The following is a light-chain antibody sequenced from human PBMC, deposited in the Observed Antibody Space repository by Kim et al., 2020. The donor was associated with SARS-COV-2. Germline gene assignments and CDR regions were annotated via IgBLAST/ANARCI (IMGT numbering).Light chain of an antibody. J-gene: IGKJ2*03. CDR1: HTVTSNY. Sequence: PGERATLSCRASHTVTSNYLSWYQQKPGQPPRLLIYGASTRATGTPDRFTGTGSGTDITLTIRRLEPEDFAVYYCQQFGGSPMYSFGQGTKLEI. CDR2: GAS. V-gene: IGKV3-20*01. CDR3: QQFGGSPMYS.